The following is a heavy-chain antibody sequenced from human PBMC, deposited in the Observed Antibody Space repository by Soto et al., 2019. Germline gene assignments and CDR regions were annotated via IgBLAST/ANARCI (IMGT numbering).Heavy chain of an antibody. J-gene: IGHJ4*02. CDR1: GGSFSGYY. Sequence: QVQLQQRGAGLFKPSETLSLTCAVYGGSFSGYYLTWIRQPPGTGLEWIGEINHSGSTNYNPSLKSRVTISVDTSKNQFSLKLTSVTAADTAVYYCARDKITGLFDYWGQGTLVTVSS. V-gene: IGHV4-34*01. D-gene: IGHD2-8*02. CDR3: ARDKITGLFDY. CDR2: INHSGST.